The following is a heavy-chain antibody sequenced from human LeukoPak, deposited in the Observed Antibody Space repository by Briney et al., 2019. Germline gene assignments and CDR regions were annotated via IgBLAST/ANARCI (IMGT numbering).Heavy chain of an antibody. CDR1: GYTFTSYD. J-gene: IGHJ4*02. CDR3: ARGLPWVVFFGY. D-gene: IGHD2-15*01. V-gene: IGHV1-8*01. Sequence: ASVKVSCKASGYTFTSYDINWVRQATGQGLEWMGWMNPNSGNTGYAQKFQGRVTMTRNTSISTAYMELSSLRSEDTAVYYCARGLPWVVFFGYWGQGTLVTVSS. CDR2: MNPNSGNT.